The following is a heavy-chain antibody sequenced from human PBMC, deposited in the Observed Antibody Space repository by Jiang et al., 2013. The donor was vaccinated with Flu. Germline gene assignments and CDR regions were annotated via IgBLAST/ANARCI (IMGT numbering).Heavy chain of an antibody. Sequence: PGLVKPSETLSLTCTVSGGSISSSSYYWGWIRQPPGKGLEWIGYIYYSGSTYYNPSLKSLVTISVDTSKNQFSLKLSSVTAADTAVYYCARSTPTMIVGWGQGTLVTVSS. CDR3: ARSTPTMIVG. V-gene: IGHV4-31*01. J-gene: IGHJ4*02. D-gene: IGHD3-22*01. CDR1: GGSISSSSYY. CDR2: IYYSGST.